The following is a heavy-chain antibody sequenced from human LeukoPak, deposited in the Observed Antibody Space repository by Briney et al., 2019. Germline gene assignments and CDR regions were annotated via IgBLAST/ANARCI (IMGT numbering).Heavy chain of an antibody. Sequence: ASVKVSCKASGYTFTSYGISWVRQAPGQGLEWVGWISAYNGNTNYAQKLQGRVTMTTDTSTSTAYMELRSLRSDDTAVYYCARSLGYYDSSGYYLNYYYYYYMDVWGKGTTVTVSS. J-gene: IGHJ6*03. CDR3: ARSLGYYDSSGYYLNYYYYYYMDV. V-gene: IGHV1-18*01. CDR2: ISAYNGNT. CDR1: GYTFTSYG. D-gene: IGHD3-22*01.